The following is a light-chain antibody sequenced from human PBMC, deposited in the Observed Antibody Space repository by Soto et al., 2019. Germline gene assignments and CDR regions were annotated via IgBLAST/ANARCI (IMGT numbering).Light chain of an antibody. V-gene: IGKV1-39*01. Sequence: DIQMTQYPSSLSASVGDRVTITCQARQSISTYLTWYKHKPGEAPKLLIYAASTLQSGVPSRFSGSGSGTDFTLTISGLQPEDCATYYCQQSYSTLLTFGGGTKVEIK. CDR2: AAS. J-gene: IGKJ4*01. CDR3: QQSYSTLLT. CDR1: QSISTY.